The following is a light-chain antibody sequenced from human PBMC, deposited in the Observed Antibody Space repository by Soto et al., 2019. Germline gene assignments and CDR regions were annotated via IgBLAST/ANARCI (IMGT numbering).Light chain of an antibody. CDR2: WGS. CDR3: IQRQQTPIT. Sequence: DIVMTQSPLSLPVTPGEPASISCRSSQSLLHSSGNNYLDWYVQKPGQSPQLLIYWGSNRASGVPDRFSGSGSGTDFTLKISRVEDEDVGIYDCIQRQQTPITFGQGTRLEIK. V-gene: IGKV2-28*01. CDR1: QSLLHSSGNNY. J-gene: IGKJ5*01.